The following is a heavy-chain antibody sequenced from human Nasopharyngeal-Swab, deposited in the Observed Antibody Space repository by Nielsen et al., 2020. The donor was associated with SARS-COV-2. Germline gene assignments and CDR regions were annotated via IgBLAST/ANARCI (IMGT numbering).Heavy chain of an antibody. CDR2: INHSGST. Sequence: GSLRLSCAVYGGSFSGYYWRWIRQPPGKGLEWIGEINHSGSTNYNPSLKSRVTISVDTSKNQFSLKLSSVTAADTAVYYCARGRRGVWVDYWGQGTLVTVSS. V-gene: IGHV4-34*01. D-gene: IGHD1-14*01. CDR3: ARGRRGVWVDY. J-gene: IGHJ4*02. CDR1: GGSFSGYY.